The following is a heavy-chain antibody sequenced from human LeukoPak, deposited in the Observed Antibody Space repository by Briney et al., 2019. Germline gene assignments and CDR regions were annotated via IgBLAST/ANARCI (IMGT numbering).Heavy chain of an antibody. CDR1: GFTFSSYA. CDR2: ISGSGGST. V-gene: IGHV3-23*01. J-gene: IGHJ4*02. Sequence: GGSLRLSCAASGFTFSSYAMSWVRQAPGKGLEWVSAISGSGGSTYYADSVKGRFTISRDNSKNTLYLQMNSLRAEDTAVYYCARVIAVAGVTPYYFDYWGQGTLVTVSS. CDR3: ARVIAVAGVTPYYFDY. D-gene: IGHD6-19*01.